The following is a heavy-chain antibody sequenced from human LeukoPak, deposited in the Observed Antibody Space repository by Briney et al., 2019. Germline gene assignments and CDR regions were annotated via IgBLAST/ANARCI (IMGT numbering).Heavy chain of an antibody. J-gene: IGHJ6*03. Sequence: SVMVSCKASGGTFSSYAISWVRQAPGQGLEWRGGIIPIFGTANYAQKFQGRVTITADESTSTAYMELSSLRSEDTAVYYCARGHIAAPYYYYYMDVWGKGTTVTVSS. D-gene: IGHD6-13*01. CDR1: GGTFSSYA. CDR3: ARGHIAAPYYYYYMDV. V-gene: IGHV1-69*01. CDR2: IIPIFGTA.